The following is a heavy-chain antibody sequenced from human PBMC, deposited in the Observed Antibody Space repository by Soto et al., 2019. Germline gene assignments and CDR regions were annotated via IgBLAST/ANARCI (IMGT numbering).Heavy chain of an antibody. Sequence: EVQLVESGGGLVQPGGSLRLSCAASGFTFSSYWMSWVRQAPGKGLEWVANIKQDGSEKYYVDSVKGRFTISRDNAQNSLYLQMNSLRAEDTAVYYCVVSDCISARCYAGSHGMDVWGQGTTVTVSS. CDR3: VVSDCISARCYAGSHGMDV. D-gene: IGHD2-2*01. CDR2: IKQDGSEK. J-gene: IGHJ6*02. V-gene: IGHV3-7*01. CDR1: GFTFSSYW.